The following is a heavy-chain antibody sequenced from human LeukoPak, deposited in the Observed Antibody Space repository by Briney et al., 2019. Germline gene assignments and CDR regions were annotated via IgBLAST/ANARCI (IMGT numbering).Heavy chain of an antibody. J-gene: IGHJ5*02. CDR2: IYYSGST. Sequence: PSETLSLTCTVSGGSISSYYWSWIRQPPGKGLEWIGYIYYSGSTNYNPSLKSRVTISVDTSKNQFSLKLSSVTAADMAVYYCARVRRYCTNGVCPTGFDPWGQGTLDTVSS. CDR1: GGSISSYY. D-gene: IGHD2-8*01. V-gene: IGHV4-59*01. CDR3: ARVRRYCTNGVCPTGFDP.